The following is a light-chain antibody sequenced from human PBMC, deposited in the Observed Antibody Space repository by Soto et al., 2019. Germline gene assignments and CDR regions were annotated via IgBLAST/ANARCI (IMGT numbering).Light chain of an antibody. CDR3: QQYNNWPPYT. J-gene: IGKJ2*01. CDR2: GAS. CDR1: QSVSSN. V-gene: IGKV3-15*01. Sequence: EIVMTQSPATLSVSPGERVTLSCRASQSVSSNLAWYQQKPGQAPRLLIYGASTRATGIPARFSGSGSGTEFTLTISSLQSEDFAVYYCQQYNNWPPYTFSQGTKLEIK.